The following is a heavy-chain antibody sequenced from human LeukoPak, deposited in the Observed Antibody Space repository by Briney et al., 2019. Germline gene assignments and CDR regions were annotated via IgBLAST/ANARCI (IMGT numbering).Heavy chain of an antibody. CDR1: GYTFTGYC. Sequence: ASVKVSCKASGYTFTGYCMHWVRQAPGQGLEWMGWINPNSGGTNYAQKFQGRVTMTRDTSISTAYMELSRLRSDDTAVYYCARGGVVVPAVPMDVWGKGTTVTVSS. J-gene: IGHJ6*03. CDR2: INPNSGGT. CDR3: ARGGVVVPAVPMDV. V-gene: IGHV1-2*02. D-gene: IGHD2-2*01.